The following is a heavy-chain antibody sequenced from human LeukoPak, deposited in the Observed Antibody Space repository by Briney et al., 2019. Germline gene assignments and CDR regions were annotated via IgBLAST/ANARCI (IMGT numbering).Heavy chain of an antibody. V-gene: IGHV4-34*01. J-gene: IGHJ4*02. CDR3: ARAMATNNYLDY. D-gene: IGHD5-24*01. CDR2: INHSGST. Sequence: MTSETLSLTCAVYGGSFSGYYWSWIRQPPGKGLEWIGEINHSGSTNYNPSLKSRVTISVDTSKNQFSLKLSSVTAADTAVYYCARAMATNNYLDYWGQGTLVTVSS. CDR1: GGSFSGYY.